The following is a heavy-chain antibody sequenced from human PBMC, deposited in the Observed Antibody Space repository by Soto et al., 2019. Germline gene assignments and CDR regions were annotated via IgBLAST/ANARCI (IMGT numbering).Heavy chain of an antibody. CDR2: IYYSGST. CDR3: ARVHSNYGDYYYYGMDV. CDR1: GGSISSYY. D-gene: IGHD4-4*01. V-gene: IGHV4-59*01. Sequence: KPSETLSLTCTVSGGSISSYYWSWIRQPPGKGLEWIGYIYYSGSTNYNPSLKSRVTISVDTSKNQFSLKLSSVTAADTAVHYCARVHSNYGDYYYYGMDVWGQGTTVTVSS. J-gene: IGHJ6*02.